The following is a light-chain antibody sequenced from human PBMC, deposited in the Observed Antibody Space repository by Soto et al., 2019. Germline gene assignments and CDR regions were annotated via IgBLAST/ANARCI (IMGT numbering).Light chain of an antibody. V-gene: IGLV2-14*01. J-gene: IGLJ1*01. CDR3: SSYTSSSTLRV. Sequence: QSALTQPASVSGSPGQSITISCTGTSSDVGGYNYVSWYQQHPGKAPKLMIYDVSNRPSGVSNRFSGAKSGNTASLTISGLQAEDEADYYCSSYTSSSTLRVFGTRTKLTVL. CDR1: SSDVGGYNY. CDR2: DVS.